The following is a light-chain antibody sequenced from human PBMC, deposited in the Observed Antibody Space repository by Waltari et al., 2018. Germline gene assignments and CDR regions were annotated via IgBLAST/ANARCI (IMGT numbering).Light chain of an antibody. CDR3: QQYESLPT. CDR2: NAS. J-gene: IGKJ1*01. CDR1: HSIKSW. Sequence: DIQMTKSPSTMSASVGDRVTMTCRASHSIKSWLAWYQQKPGEAPQLLLYNASVLKSGVPSRFSGGGSGTEFTLTITRVQPADFATYYCQQYESLPTFGQGTKV. V-gene: IGKV1-5*03.